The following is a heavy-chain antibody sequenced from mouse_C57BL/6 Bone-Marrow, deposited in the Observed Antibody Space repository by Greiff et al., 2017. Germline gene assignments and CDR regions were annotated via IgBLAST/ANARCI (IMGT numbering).Heavy chain of an antibody. Sequence: VQLQQPGAELVMPGASVKLSCKASGYTFTSYWMHWVKQTPGQGLEWIGELDPSDSYTNYNQKLKGKSTLTVDKSSSTAYMQHSILTSEDSAVYYCARSSTTIVPRNAMDYWGQGTSVTVSS. J-gene: IGHJ4*01. CDR3: ARSSTTIVPRNAMDY. CDR1: GYTFTSYW. D-gene: IGHD1-1*01. CDR2: LDPSDSYT. V-gene: IGHV1-69*01.